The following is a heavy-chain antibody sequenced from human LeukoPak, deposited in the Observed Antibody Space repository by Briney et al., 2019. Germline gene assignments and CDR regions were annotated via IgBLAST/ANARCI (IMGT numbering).Heavy chain of an antibody. CDR2: IIPIFGTA. CDR3: ARGGAARLHFQN. D-gene: IGHD6-6*01. V-gene: IGHV1-69*01. J-gene: IGHJ1*01. Sequence: ASVKVSCKASGGTFSSYAISWVRQAPGQGLEWMGGIIPIFGTANYAQKFQGRVTITADESTSTAYMELSSLRSEDTAVYYCARGGAARLHFQNWGQGTLVTVSS. CDR1: GGTFSSYA.